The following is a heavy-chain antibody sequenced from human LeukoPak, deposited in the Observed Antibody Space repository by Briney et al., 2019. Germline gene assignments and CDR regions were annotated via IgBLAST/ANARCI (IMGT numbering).Heavy chain of an antibody. CDR3: ARDCSSTRCQGPVFDN. J-gene: IGHJ4*02. CDR1: GYTFTSNY. D-gene: IGHD2-2*01. Sequence: ASVKVSCKASGYTFTSNYMRWVRQAPGQGLEWMGIIHPSGGNTTYEQKFQGRVAMTRDTSTSTVYMELSSLRSADTAIYYCARDCSSTRCQGPVFDNWGQGTLVTVSS. CDR2: IHPSGGNT. V-gene: IGHV1-46*01.